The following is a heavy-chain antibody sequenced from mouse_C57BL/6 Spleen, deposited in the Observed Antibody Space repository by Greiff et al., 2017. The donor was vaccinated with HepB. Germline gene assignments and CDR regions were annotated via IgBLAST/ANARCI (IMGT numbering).Heavy chain of an antibody. CDR1: GYAFSSYW. CDR2: IYPGDGDT. CDR3: ARGGDWALDY. Sequence: QVHVKQSGAELVKPGASVKISCKASGYAFSSYWMNWVKQRPGKGLEWIGQIYPGDGDTNYNGKFKGKATLTADKSSSTAYMQLSSLTSEDSAVYFCARGGDWALDYWGQGTTLTVSS. V-gene: IGHV1-80*01. D-gene: IGHD4-1*01. J-gene: IGHJ2*01.